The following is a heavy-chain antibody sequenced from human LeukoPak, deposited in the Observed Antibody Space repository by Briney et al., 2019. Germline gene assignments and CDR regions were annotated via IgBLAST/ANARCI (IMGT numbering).Heavy chain of an antibody. CDR2: IWYDGSNK. CDR3: AKDGDSRYCSSTSCPTDFDY. D-gene: IGHD2-2*01. V-gene: IGHV3-33*06. Sequence: GGSLRLSCAASGFTFSSYGMHWVLQAPGKGLEWVAVIWYDGSNKYYADSVKGRFTISRDNSKNTLYLQMNSLRAEDTAVYYCAKDGDSRYCSSTSCPTDFDYWGQGTLVTVSS. J-gene: IGHJ4*02. CDR1: GFTFSSYG.